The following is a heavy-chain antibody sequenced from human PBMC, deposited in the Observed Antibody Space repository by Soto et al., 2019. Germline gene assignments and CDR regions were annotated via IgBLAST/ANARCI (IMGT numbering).Heavy chain of an antibody. CDR3: ARAQQYNCGQV. CDR2: INSDGSRT. D-gene: IGHD1-1*01. CDR1: RFTFSTYW. V-gene: IGHV3-74*01. Sequence: LSGDVDRFTFSTYWRHCVGKAQGKGLVWVSRINSDGSRTISADSVKGRVTISRDKAKKTHYLQMNRLRAEDTAVEYGARAQQYNCGQVRGQGALGIVSS. J-gene: IGHJ4*01.